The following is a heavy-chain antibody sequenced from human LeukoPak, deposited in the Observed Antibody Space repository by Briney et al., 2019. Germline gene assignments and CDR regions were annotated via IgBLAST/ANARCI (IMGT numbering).Heavy chain of an antibody. Sequence: SETLSLTCTDPVGSIIRYYRSGIRQPPGRGLGWVEYIYYSGSTNYNPSLKSRVTISVDTSKNQFSLKLSSVTAADTAVYYCASSIAAAGTGGFDPWGQGTLVTVSS. J-gene: IGHJ5*02. D-gene: IGHD6-13*01. CDR1: VGSIIRYY. CDR3: ASSIAAAGTGGFDP. CDR2: IYYSGST. V-gene: IGHV4-59*01.